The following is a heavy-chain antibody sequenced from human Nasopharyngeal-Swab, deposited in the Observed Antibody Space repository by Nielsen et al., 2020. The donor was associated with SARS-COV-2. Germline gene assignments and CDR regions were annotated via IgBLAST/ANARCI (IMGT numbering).Heavy chain of an antibody. CDR3: AREGGYRYGYRLYYYYSMGV. CDR2: ISSSSSTI. V-gene: IGHV3-48*02. D-gene: IGHD5-18*01. J-gene: IGHJ6*02. Sequence: WIRQPPGKGLEWVSYISSSSSTIYYADSVKGRFTISRDNAKNSLYLQMNSLRDEDSAVYYCAREGGYRYGYRLYYYYSMGVWGQGTTVTVSS.